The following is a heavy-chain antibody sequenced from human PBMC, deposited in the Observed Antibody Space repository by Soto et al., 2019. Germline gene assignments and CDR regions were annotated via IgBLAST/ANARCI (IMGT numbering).Heavy chain of an antibody. V-gene: IGHV3-30*18. Sequence: PGGSRRLCWAASGFTFSNYAMHWVRQAPGKGLEWVALTSYDGNNEYYTDSVKGRFTISRDNSKNTLFLQMNSPRPEDTAVYYCAKDKGVFNWATSYFDYWGQGALVTVSS. CDR2: TSYDGNNE. D-gene: IGHD1-1*01. CDR1: GFTFSNYA. CDR3: AKDKGVFNWATSYFDY. J-gene: IGHJ4*02.